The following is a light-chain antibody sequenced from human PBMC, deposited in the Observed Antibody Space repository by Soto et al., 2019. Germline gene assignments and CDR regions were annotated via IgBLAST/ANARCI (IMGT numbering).Light chain of an antibody. V-gene: IGLV2-11*01. CDR3: CSYAGSYTYF. CDR2: DVT. CDR1: SSDVGGYNY. Sequence: QSVLTQPRSVSGSPGQSVTISCTGTSSDVGGYNYVSWYQHHPGKAPKLMIYDVTKRPPGVPDRFSASKSGNTASLTISGLQAGDEADYYCCSYAGSYTYFFGTGTKVTAL. J-gene: IGLJ1*01.